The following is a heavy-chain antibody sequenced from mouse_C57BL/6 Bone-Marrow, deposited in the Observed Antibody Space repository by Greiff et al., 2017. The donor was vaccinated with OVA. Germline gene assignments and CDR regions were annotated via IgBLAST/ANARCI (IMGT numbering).Heavy chain of an antibody. J-gene: IGHJ3*01. V-gene: IGHV1-82*01. CDR2: IYPGDGDT. Sequence: QVQLQQSGPELVKPGASVKISCKASGYAFSSSRMNWVKQRPGKGLEWIGRIYPGDGDTNYNGKFKGKATLTADKSSSTAYMQLSSLTSEDSAVYFCARGVAYWGQGTLVTVSA. CDR3: ARGVAY. CDR1: GYAFSSSR.